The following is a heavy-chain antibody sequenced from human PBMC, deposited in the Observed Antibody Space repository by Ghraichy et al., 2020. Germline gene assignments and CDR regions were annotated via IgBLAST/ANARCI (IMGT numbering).Heavy chain of an antibody. CDR2: IYYSGST. J-gene: IGHJ4*02. CDR1: RGSISSYY. Sequence: ESLNISCSVSRGSISSYYWSWIRQPPGKGLEWIGYIYYSGSTNYNPSLKSRVTMSVDTSKNQFSLELSSVTAADTAVYYCARGQQFSGYGSFDYWGQGTLVTVSS. D-gene: IGHD5-12*01. V-gene: IGHV4-59*01. CDR3: ARGQQFSGYGSFDY.